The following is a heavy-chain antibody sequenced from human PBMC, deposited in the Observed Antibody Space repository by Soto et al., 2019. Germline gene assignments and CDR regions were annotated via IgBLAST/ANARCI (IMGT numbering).Heavy chain of an antibody. CDR2: ISGSGGST. J-gene: IGHJ4*02. CDR3: AKDRCSTSSCYSFHY. CDR1: GFTCSTFA. D-gene: IGHD2-2*01. Sequence: GGSLRLSCAASGFTCSTFAMGWVRQAPGKGLEWVSGISGSGGSTYYAVSVKGRFTISRDNPKNTLYLQMNSLRAEDTAVYYCAKDRCSTSSCYSFHYWGQGALVTVSS. V-gene: IGHV3-23*01.